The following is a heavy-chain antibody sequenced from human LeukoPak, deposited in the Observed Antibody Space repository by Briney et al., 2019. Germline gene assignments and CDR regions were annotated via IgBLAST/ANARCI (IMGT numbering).Heavy chain of an antibody. J-gene: IGHJ3*02. D-gene: IGHD6-6*01. V-gene: IGHV3-66*01. CDR3: ASYRYGSSFAFDI. CDR1: GFTVSRYY. CDR2: IHSGGTT. Sequence: GGSLRLSCTPSGFTVSRYYMSWVRQAPGKGLECVSLIHSGGTTFYADSVKGRFTLSRDNSKNTLYLQMNSLRAEDTAVYYCASYRYGSSFAFDIWGQGTMVTVSS.